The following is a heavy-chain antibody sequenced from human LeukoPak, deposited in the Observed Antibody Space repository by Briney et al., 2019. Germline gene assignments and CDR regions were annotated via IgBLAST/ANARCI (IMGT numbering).Heavy chain of an antibody. CDR2: INHSGST. CDR1: GGSFSGYY. V-gene: IGHV4-34*01. J-gene: IGHJ4*02. D-gene: IGHD3-22*01. Sequence: PSETLSLTCAVYGGSFSGYYWSWIRQPPGKGLEWIGEINHSGSTNYNPSLKSRVTISVDTSKNQFSLKLSSVTAADTAVYYCAARENSSGSYYFDYWGQGTLVTVSS. CDR3: AARENSSGSYYFDY.